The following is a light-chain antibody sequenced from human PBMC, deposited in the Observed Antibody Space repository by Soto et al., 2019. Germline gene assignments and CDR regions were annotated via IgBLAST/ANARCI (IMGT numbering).Light chain of an antibody. V-gene: IGLV1-40*01. CDR3: QSYDSSLSGWV. CDR1: SSNIGAGYD. CDR2: GNS. J-gene: IGLJ3*02. Sequence: QSVLTQPPSVSGAPGQRVTISCTGSSSNIGAGYDVHWYQQLPGTAPKLLIYGNSNRPSGVPDRFSGSKSGTSASLAITGXXXXXXXXXXXQSYDSSLSGWVFGGGTKLT.